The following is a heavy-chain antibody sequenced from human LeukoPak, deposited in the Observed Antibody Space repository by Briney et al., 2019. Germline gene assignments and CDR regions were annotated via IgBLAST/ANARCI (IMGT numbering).Heavy chain of an antibody. CDR3: ARDSPVEYYDSSGYLDY. D-gene: IGHD3-22*01. Sequence: PSETLSLTCTVSGGSISSYYWSWIRQPLGEGLEWMGYIYYSGGTNYNPSLTSRVTISVDTSKHQFSLKLSSVTAADTAVYYCARDSPVEYYDSSGYLDYWGQGTLVTVSS. J-gene: IGHJ4*02. V-gene: IGHV4-59*01. CDR2: IYYSGGT. CDR1: GGSISSYY.